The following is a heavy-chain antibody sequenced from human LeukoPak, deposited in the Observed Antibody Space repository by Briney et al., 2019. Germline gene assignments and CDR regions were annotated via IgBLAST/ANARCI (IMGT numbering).Heavy chain of an antibody. J-gene: IGHJ6*02. D-gene: IGHD2-15*01. CDR2: ISGDGGST. CDR3: AKDIGRDIYYYYYYGMDV. V-gene: IGHV3-43*02. Sequence: HPGGSLRLSCAASGFTFDDYAMDWVRPAPGKGLEWVSFISGDGGSTYYADSVKSRFTISRENSKNSLYLQMNSLRTEDTALYYCAKDIGRDIYYYYYYGMDVWGQGTTVTVSS. CDR1: GFTFDDYA.